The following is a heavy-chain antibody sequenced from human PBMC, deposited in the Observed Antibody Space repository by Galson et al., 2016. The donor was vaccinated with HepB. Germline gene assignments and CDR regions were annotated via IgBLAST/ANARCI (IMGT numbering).Heavy chain of an antibody. V-gene: IGHV4-4*02. J-gene: IGHJ4*02. CDR3: ARLVSGWYPNFDY. CDR1: GGSISSSTW. CDR2: IYHSGST. D-gene: IGHD6-19*01. Sequence: TLSLTCAVSGGSISSSTWWSWVRQPPGKGLEWIGEIYHSGSTYYNPSLKSRVTISVDKSKNQFSLKLSSVTAADTAVYYCARLVSGWYPNFDYWGQGTLVTVSS.